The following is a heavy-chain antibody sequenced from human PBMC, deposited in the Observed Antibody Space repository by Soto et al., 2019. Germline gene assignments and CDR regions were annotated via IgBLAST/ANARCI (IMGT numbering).Heavy chain of an antibody. V-gene: IGHV3-7*01. CDR2: IKQDGSEK. J-gene: IGHJ4*02. CDR1: GFTFSSFS. D-gene: IGHD2-2*02. Sequence: PGGSLRLSCAASGFTFSSFSMSWVRQAPGKGLEWVANIKQDGSEKNNVDSVKGRFTISRDNARNSLYLQINNLRAEDTAVYYCARVRSGYCSLTSCYTYPYWGQGTLVTVSS. CDR3: ARVRSGYCSLTSCYTYPY.